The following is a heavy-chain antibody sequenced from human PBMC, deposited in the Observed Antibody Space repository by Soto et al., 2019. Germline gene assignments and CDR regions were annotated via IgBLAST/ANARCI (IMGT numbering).Heavy chain of an antibody. CDR3: ARGGYDSSGYYPKALDY. CDR2: IWYDVSNK. CDR1: GFTFSSYG. Sequence: GGSLRLSCAASGFTFSSYGMHWVRQAPGKGLEWVAVIWYDVSNKYYADSVKGRFTISRENSKNTLYLQMNSLRAEDTAVYYCARGGYDSSGYYPKALDYWGQGTLVTVSS. D-gene: IGHD3-22*01. V-gene: IGHV3-33*01. J-gene: IGHJ4*02.